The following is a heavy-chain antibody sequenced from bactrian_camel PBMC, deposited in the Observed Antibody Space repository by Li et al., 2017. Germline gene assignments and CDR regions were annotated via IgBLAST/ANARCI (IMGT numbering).Heavy chain of an antibody. D-gene: IGHD6*01. Sequence: HVQLVESGGGSVQVGGSLRLSCAASGYTYRSRCMGWFRQVPGKEREGVAVIRSDDRTSYADSVKGRFTISKDNAKTLYLQMNSLKPEDTAMYYCTVDPRWRICSLDGGSWLGYWGQGTQVTVS. CDR1: GYTYRSRC. V-gene: IGHV3S53*01. J-gene: IGHJ6*01. CDR3: TVDPRWRICSLDGGSWLGY. CDR2: IRSDDRT.